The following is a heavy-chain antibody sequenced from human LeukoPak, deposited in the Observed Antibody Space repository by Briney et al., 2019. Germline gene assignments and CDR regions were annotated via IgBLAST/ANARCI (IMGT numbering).Heavy chain of an antibody. CDR3: ARGYSSWFFDY. D-gene: IGHD6-13*01. J-gene: IGHJ4*02. CDR1: GGSFSGYY. CDR2: INHSGST. V-gene: IGHV4-34*01. Sequence: SETLSLTCAVYGGSFSGYYWSWIRQPPGKGLEWIGEINHSGSTNYNPSLKSRVTISVDTSKNQFSLKLSSVTAADTAVYYCARGYSSWFFDYWSQGTLVTVSS.